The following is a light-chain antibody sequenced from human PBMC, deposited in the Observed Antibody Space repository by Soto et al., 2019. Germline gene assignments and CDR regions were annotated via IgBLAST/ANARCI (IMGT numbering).Light chain of an antibody. J-gene: IGKJ1*01. V-gene: IGKV3D-15*01. CDR3: QQYNSYSQT. CDR2: GAS. Sequence: EILMTQSPATLSVSPGERATLSCRASQSVSSNLAWYQQKPGQAPRLLIYGASNRATGIPDRFSGSGSGTEFTLTISSLQPDDFATYYCQQYNSYSQTFGQGTKVGIK. CDR1: QSVSSN.